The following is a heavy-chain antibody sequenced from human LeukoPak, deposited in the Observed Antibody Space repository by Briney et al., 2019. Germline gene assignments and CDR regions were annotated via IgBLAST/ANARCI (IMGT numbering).Heavy chain of an antibody. CDR1: GGSFSGYY. CDR2: INHSGST. J-gene: IGHJ4*02. Sequence: PSETLSLTCAVYGGSFSGYYWSWIRQPPGKGLEWIGKINHSGSTNYNPSLKSRVTISVDTSKNQFSLKLSSVTAADTAVYYCARGWGPYGGLFDYWGQGTLVTVSS. CDR3: ARGWGPYGGLFDY. V-gene: IGHV4-34*01. D-gene: IGHD3-16*01.